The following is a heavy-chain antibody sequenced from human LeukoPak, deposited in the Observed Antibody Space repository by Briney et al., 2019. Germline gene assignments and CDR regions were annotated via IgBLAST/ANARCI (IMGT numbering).Heavy chain of an antibody. CDR3: SRESGAFSPFGY. J-gene: IGHJ4*02. CDR2: IYYSGRT. D-gene: IGHD1-26*01. CDR1: GGSISGYY. Sequence: SETLSLTCTVSGGSISGYYWSWIRQPPGRGLEWIGYIYYSGRTNYNPSLKSRVTMSLDKSKNHLSLNLTSVTAADTAVYYCSRESGAFSPFGYWGQGTLVTVSS. V-gene: IGHV4-59*12.